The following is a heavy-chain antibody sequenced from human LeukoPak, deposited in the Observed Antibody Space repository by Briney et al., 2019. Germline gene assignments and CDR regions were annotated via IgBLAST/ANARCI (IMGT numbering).Heavy chain of an antibody. CDR2: ITAGNGNT. CDR3: ARDLARGYSYGYNAFDI. D-gene: IGHD5-18*01. Sequence: ASVKVSCKASGYNFNSYGIGWVRQAPRQGLEWMGWITAGNGNTNCAQKVQGRVTMTTDTSTSTAYMELRSLRSDDTAVYFCARDLARGYSYGYNAFDIWGQGTMVTVSS. CDR1: GYNFNSYG. V-gene: IGHV1-18*01. J-gene: IGHJ3*02.